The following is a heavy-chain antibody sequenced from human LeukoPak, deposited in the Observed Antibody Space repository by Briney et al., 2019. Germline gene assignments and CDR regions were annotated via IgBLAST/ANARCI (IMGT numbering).Heavy chain of an antibody. V-gene: IGHV4-59*01. CDR2: IYYSGST. CDR3: ARGQDIVVVPAAASWFDP. Sequence: PSETLSLTCTVSGVSISSYYWSWIRQPPGKGLEWIGYIYYSGSTNYNPSLKSRVTISVDTSKNQFSLKLSSVTAADTAVYYCARGQDIVVVPAAASWFDPWGQGTLVTVSS. J-gene: IGHJ5*02. D-gene: IGHD2-2*01. CDR1: GVSISSYY.